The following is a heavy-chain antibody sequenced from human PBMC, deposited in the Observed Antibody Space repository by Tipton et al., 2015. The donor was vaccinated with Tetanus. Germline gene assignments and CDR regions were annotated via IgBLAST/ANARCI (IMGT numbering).Heavy chain of an antibody. J-gene: IGHJ4*02. V-gene: IGHV5-51*01. CDR2: MYPGDSDT. Sequence: QLVQPGGEVKKPGESLKISCKGSGYIFNNYWIGWVLQKPGKGLEWMGIMYPGDSDTRSNPSFQGQVTISVDKSINTAYLQWSSLKASDTSMFSCSRADCTDGVCNFDFWGQGALVTVAS. CDR3: SRADCTDGVCNFDF. D-gene: IGHD2-8*01. CDR1: GYIFNNYW.